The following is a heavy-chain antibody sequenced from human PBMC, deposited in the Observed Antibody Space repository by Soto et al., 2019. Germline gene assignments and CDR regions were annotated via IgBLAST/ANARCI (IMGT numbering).Heavy chain of an antibody. CDR2: IYHSGST. Sequence: SETLSLTCAVSGGSISSSNWWSWVRQPPGKGLEWIGEIYHSGSTNYNPSLKSRVTISVDRSKNQFSLKLSSVTAADTAVYYCARILDGYKAFDYWGQGTLVTVSS. D-gene: IGHD3-3*01. V-gene: IGHV4-4*02. J-gene: IGHJ4*02. CDR1: GGSISSSNW. CDR3: ARILDGYKAFDY.